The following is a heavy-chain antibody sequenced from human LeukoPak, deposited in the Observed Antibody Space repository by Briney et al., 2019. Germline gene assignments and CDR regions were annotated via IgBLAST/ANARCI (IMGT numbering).Heavy chain of an antibody. V-gene: IGHV3-9*01. D-gene: IGHD3-10*01. CDR3: ASTYGSGSYLHS. CDR1: GFDFHNYL. Sequence: PGGSLRLSCATSGFDFHNYLMHWVRQAPGKGLEWVSEISWNGDTIGYADSVKGRFIISRDNARRSLYLQMNNLRPEDTAFYYCASTYGSGSYLHSWGQGTLVTVSS. J-gene: IGHJ5*02. CDR2: ISWNGDTI.